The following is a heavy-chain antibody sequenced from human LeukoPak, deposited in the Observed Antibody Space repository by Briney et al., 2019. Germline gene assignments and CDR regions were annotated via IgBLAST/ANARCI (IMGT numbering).Heavy chain of an antibody. CDR2: IYYSGST. D-gene: IGHD3-10*01. CDR3: ARSSMARGVIPDY. V-gene: IGHV4-31*03. J-gene: IGHJ4*02. Sequence: SETLSLTCTVSGGSISSGGYYWSWIRQHPGKGLEWIGYIYYSGSTYYNPSLKSRVTISVDTSKNQFSLKLSSVTAADTAVYYCARSSMARGVIPDYWGQGTLVTVSS. CDR1: GGSISSGGYY.